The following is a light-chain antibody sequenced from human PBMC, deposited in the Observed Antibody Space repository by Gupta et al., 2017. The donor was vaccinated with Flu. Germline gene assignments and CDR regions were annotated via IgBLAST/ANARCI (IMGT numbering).Light chain of an antibody. V-gene: IGLV2-8*01. Sequence: QSALTQPPSASGSPGQSVTISCTGTSSDVGGYNYVSWYQQHPANAPKLMIYEVSKRPSGVPGRFSGSKAGNTASLTVSGLQAEDEADYYCSSYAGSNSYVFGTGTKVTVL. CDR1: SSDVGGYNY. CDR3: SSYAGSNSYV. CDR2: EVS. J-gene: IGLJ1*01.